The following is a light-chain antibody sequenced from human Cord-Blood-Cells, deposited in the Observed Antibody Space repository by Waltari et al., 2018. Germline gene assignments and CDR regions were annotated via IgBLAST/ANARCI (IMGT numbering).Light chain of an antibody. V-gene: IGKV3-11*01. CDR2: DAS. CDR3: QQRSNWPS. Sequence: EIVLTQSPATLPLSPGERATLSCRASQSVSSYLAWYQQKPGQAPRLLIYDASNRATGIPARFSGSGSVTDFTLTISSLEPEDFAVYYCQQRSNWPSFGGGTKVEIK. J-gene: IGKJ4*01. CDR1: QSVSSY.